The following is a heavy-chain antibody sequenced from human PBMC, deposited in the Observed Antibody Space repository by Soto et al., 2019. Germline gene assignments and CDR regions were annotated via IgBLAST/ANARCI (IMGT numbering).Heavy chain of an antibody. CDR2: ISSSSSYT. J-gene: IGHJ4*02. Sequence: QVQLVESGGGLVKPGGSLRLSCAASGFTFSDYYMNWIRQAPGKGLEWVSYISSSSSYTNYADSVKGRFTISRDNAKNSRYLQMNSLRAEDTAVYYCARSNSAWYFIYWGQGTLVTVSS. CDR1: GFTFSDYY. V-gene: IGHV3-11*05. CDR3: ARSNSAWYFIY. D-gene: IGHD6-19*01.